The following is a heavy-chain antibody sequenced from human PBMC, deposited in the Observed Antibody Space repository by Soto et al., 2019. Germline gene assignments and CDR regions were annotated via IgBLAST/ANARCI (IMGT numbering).Heavy chain of an antibody. CDR3: SKAAAGHDY. V-gene: IGHV3-23*01. Sequence: EVQLLESGGGLVQPGGSLRLSCAASGFTFSSYAMAWVRQAPGKGLEWVSAISGSGGTTYYADSVKGRFTISRDNSENTVYLTMNSLRAEDTAVYYCSKAAAGHDYWGQGTLVTVSS. J-gene: IGHJ4*02. D-gene: IGHD6-13*01. CDR1: GFTFSSYA. CDR2: ISGSGGTT.